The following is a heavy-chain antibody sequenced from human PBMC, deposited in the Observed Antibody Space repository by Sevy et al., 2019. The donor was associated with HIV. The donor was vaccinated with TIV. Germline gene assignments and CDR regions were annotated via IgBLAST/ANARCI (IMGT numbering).Heavy chain of an antibody. CDR2: ISSGSSYT. D-gene: IGHD4-17*01. CDR1: GFTFSDYY. Sequence: GGSLRLSCAVSGFTFSDYYMTWIRQCPGKGLEWVSYISSGSSYTNYADSVKGRFTISRDNAKNSLYLEIHTLRPEDTAVYYCARSRSNYADYYFDYWGQGTVVTVPQ. J-gene: IGHJ4*02. V-gene: IGHV3-11*06. CDR3: ARSRSNYADYYFDY.